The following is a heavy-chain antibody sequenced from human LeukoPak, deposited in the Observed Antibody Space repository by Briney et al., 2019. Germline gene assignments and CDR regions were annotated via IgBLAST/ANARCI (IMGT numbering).Heavy chain of an antibody. D-gene: IGHD3-3*01. V-gene: IGHV1-2*02. CDR2: INPNSGGT. Sequence: ASVKVSCKASGYTFTGYYMHWVRQAPGQGLEWMGWINPNSGGTNYAQKFQGRVTMTRDTSISTAYMELSRLRSDDTAVYYCARDRSATRVYYYYYMDVWGKGTTVTVSS. J-gene: IGHJ6*03. CDR3: ARDRSATRVYYYYYMDV. CDR1: GYTFTGYY.